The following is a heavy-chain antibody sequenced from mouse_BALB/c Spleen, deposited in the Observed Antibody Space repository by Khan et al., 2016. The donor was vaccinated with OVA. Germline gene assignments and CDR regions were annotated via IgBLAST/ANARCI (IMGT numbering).Heavy chain of an antibody. D-gene: IGHD2-1*01. CDR1: GYTFTSYY. J-gene: IGHJ4*01. CDR2: IYPGNVNT. Sequence: QVQLQQSGPELVKPGASVRISCKASGYTFTSYYIHWVKQRPGQGLEWIGWIYPGNVNTKYNEKFKGKATLTADKSSSTAYMQLSSLTSEDSAVYFCARRIYYGAMDYWGQGTSVTGSA. CDR3: ARRIYYGAMDY. V-gene: IGHV1S56*01.